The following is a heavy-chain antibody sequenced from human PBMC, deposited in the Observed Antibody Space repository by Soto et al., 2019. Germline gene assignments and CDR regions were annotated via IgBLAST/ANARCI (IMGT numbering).Heavy chain of an antibody. V-gene: IGHV3-23*01. J-gene: IGHJ4*01. D-gene: IGHD1-1*01. Sequence: EVQLLESGGGLVQPGGSLRLSCVASGFTFSSYAMHWVRQAPGKGLEWVSGVSYSGGGTYHADSVKGRLTISRHNSKNTLFLQMQSLRAEDTATYYCVNWNDEDVDWGQGTLVAVSS. CDR1: GFTFSSYA. CDR2: VSYSGGGT. CDR3: VNWNDEDVD.